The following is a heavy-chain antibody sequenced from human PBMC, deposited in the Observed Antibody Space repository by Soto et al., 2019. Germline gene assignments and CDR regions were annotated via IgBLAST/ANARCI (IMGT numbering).Heavy chain of an antibody. D-gene: IGHD6-19*01. V-gene: IGHV3-48*02. CDR1: GFSFSSHS. CDR3: ARECREYDSGWYIDR. J-gene: IGHJ5*02. Sequence: EVQLVESGGGLVQPGGSLRLSCAASGFSFSSHSFNWVRQAPGQGLEWVEHISSRSSLILYADSVRGRFVISRDNALNSLYLQMNSPRDEGTAIYYWARECREYDSGWYIDRWGQGTPVTVSS. CDR2: ISSRSSLI.